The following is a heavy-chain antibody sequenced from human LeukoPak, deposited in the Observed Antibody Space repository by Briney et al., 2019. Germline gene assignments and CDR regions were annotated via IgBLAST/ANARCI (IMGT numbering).Heavy chain of an antibody. Sequence: PGGSLRLSFAASGFTFSSYTMTWVRQAPGKGLDWVSSISGSGGTKYYADSVKGRFTISRDNSKNTLDLQMNSLRAEDTAVYYCAMPPLGGMDVWGQGTTVTVS. CDR1: GFTFSSYT. V-gene: IGHV3-23*01. CDR2: ISGSGGTK. J-gene: IGHJ6*02. CDR3: AMPPLGGMDV.